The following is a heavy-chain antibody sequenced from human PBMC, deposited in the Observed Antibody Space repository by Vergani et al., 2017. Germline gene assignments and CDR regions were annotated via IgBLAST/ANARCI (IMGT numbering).Heavy chain of an antibody. CDR3: AKDVAAAADPFDY. CDR1: GFTFSSYA. V-gene: IGHV3-23*01. J-gene: IGHJ4*02. D-gene: IGHD2-2*01. CDR2: ISGSGGRT. Sequence: EVQLLESGGGLVQPGGSLRLSCAASGFTFSSYAMSWVRQAPGKGLVWVSAISGSGGRTYYADSVKGRFTISRDNAKNTLSLQMNSLRAEDTAVYYCAKDVAAAADPFDYWGQGTLVTVSS.